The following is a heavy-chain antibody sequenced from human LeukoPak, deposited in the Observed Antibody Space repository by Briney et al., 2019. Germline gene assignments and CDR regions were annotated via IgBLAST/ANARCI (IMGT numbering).Heavy chain of an antibody. J-gene: IGHJ4*02. D-gene: IGHD3-3*01. V-gene: IGHV3-21*01. CDR1: GFTFSAYS. CDR3: ARDHGITIFGVVIPSGSTDY. Sequence: GGSLRLPCAASGFTFSAYSMNWVRQAPGKGLEWVSSISSSSSYIYYADSVKGRFTISRDNAKNSLYLQMNSLRAEDTAVYYCARDHGITIFGVVIPSGSTDYWGQGTLVTVSS. CDR2: ISSSSSYI.